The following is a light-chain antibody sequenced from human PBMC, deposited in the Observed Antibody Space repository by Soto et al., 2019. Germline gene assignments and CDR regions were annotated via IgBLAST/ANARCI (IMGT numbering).Light chain of an antibody. CDR1: QSVSSR. Sequence: EIVMTQSPTTLSVSPGERAILSCRASQSVSSRLAWYQQKPGQAPRLLIYGASTRATGIPARFSGSGSGTEFTLTISSLQSEDFAVYYCQQYNNWPWTFGQGTKVDI. V-gene: IGKV3-15*01. CDR2: GAS. CDR3: QQYNNWPWT. J-gene: IGKJ1*01.